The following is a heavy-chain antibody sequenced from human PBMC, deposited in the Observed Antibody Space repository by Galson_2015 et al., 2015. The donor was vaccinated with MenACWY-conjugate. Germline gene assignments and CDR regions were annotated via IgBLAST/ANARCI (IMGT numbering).Heavy chain of an antibody. J-gene: IGHJ6*02. Sequence: SLRLSCAAPGFTLSSYWMTWVRQAPGKGLEWVANIKQDGSATYYVDSVKGRFTISRDNAKNSLYLQVSSLRVEDTAVYYCTRQPESYFHGMDVWGQGTTVTVSS. D-gene: IGHD1-14*01. CDR1: GFTLSSYW. CDR2: IKQDGSAT. CDR3: TRQPESYFHGMDV. V-gene: IGHV3-7*03.